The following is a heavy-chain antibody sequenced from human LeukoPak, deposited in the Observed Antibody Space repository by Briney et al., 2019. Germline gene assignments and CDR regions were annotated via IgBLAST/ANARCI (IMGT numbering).Heavy chain of an antibody. D-gene: IGHD1-26*01. V-gene: IGHV4-39*01. CDR3: ARAFYSGLLFDY. J-gene: IGHJ4*02. Sequence: SETLSLTCTVSGGSISSSSYYWGWIRQPPGKGLEWIGSIYYSGSTYYNPSLKSRVTISVDTSKNQFSLKLSSVTAADTAVYYCARAFYSGLLFDYWGQGTLVTVSS. CDR2: IYYSGST. CDR1: GGSISSSSYY.